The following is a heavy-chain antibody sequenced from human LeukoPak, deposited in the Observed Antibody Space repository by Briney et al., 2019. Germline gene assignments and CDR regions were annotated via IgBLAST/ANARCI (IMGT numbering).Heavy chain of an antibody. V-gene: IGHV4-34*01. Sequence: KPSETLSLTCAVYGGSFSGYYWSWIRQPPGKGLEWIGEINHSGSTNYNPSLKSRVTISVDTSKNQFSLKLSSVTAADTAVYYCARVSSMVRGIRGAFDIWGQGTMVTVSS. CDR3: ARVSSMVRGIRGAFDI. CDR2: INHSGST. CDR1: GGSFSGYY. J-gene: IGHJ3*02. D-gene: IGHD3-10*01.